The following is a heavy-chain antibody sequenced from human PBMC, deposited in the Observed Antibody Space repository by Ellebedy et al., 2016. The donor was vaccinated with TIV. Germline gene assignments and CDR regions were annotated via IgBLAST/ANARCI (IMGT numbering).Heavy chain of an antibody. CDR3: ARHGRKYSSSRSVQH. Sequence: GESLKISCKASGYSFTSYLISWVRQMPGKGLEWMGRIDPSDSYTNYSPSFQGHVTISVDKSISTAYLQWSSLKASDTAMYYCARHGRKYSSSRSVQHWGQGTLVTVSS. CDR1: GYSFTSYL. J-gene: IGHJ1*01. D-gene: IGHD6-13*01. CDR2: IDPSDSYT. V-gene: IGHV5-10-1*01.